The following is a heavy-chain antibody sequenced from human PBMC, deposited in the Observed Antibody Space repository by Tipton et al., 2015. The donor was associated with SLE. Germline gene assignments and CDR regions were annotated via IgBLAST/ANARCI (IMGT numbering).Heavy chain of an antibody. V-gene: IGHV4-59*01. J-gene: IGHJ6*02. CDR1: GDSISRYY. CDR2: IYPSVST. D-gene: IGHD3-16*01. CDR3: ARMNYGYYYYGMDV. Sequence: TLSLTCTVSGDSISRYYWSWIRQPPGKGLEWIGYIYPSVSTNYNPSLKGRVTISVDTSKNQFSLGLNSVTAADTAIYYCARMNYGYYYYGMDVWGHGTTVTVSS.